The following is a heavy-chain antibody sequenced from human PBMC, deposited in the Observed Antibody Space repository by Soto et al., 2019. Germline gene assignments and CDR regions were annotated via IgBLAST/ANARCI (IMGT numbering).Heavy chain of an antibody. CDR2: ISSSGSNS. CDR1: GFTFGDYY. V-gene: IGHV3-11*01. J-gene: IGHJ4*02. D-gene: IGHD3-16*01. CDR3: ARDRGPPNYDGVLTL. Sequence: QVQLEESGGGVVKPGGSLRLSCAVSGFTFGDYYMSWIRQAPGKGLEWLSYISSSGSNSDYSDSVKGRFTISRDNARNSLYLQMNSLRAEDTAIYYGARDRGPPNYDGVLTLWGQGTLVTVSS.